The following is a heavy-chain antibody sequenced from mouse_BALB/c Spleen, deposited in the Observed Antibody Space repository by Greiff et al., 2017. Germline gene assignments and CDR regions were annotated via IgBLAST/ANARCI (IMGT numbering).Heavy chain of an antibody. D-gene: IGHD2-3*01. CDR3: ARSGLLQGDYYAMDY. CDR1: GYTFTSYT. J-gene: IGHJ4*01. Sequence: VKLQESAAELARPGASVKMSCKASGYTFTSYTMHWVKQRPGQGLEWIGYINPSSGYTEYNQKFKDKTTLTADKSSSTAYMQLSSLTSEDSAVYYCARSGLLQGDYYAMDYWGQGTSVTVSS. CDR2: INPSSGYT. V-gene: IGHV1-4*02.